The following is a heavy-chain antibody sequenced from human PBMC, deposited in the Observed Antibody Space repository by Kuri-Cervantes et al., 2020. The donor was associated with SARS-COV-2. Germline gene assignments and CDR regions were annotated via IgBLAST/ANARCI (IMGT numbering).Heavy chain of an antibody. CDR2: ISWDGGST. V-gene: IGHV3-43*01. CDR3: ARDSRFWGGFYY. J-gene: IGHJ4*02. Sequence: LSLTCAASGFTFDDYTMHWVRQAPGKGLEWVSLISWDGGSTYYADSVKGRFTISRENSKNTVYLQMSSLRGDDTAVYYCARDSRFWGGFYYWGQGTLVTVSS. D-gene: IGHD3-3*01. CDR1: GFTFDDYT.